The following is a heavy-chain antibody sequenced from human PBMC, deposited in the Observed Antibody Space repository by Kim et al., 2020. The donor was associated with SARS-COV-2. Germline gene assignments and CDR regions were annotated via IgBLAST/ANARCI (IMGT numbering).Heavy chain of an antibody. CDR3: ARDPLKSPVPVGYYDYYGVGV. D-gene: IGHD2-15*01. J-gene: IGHJ6*02. CDR2: IYYSGST. CDR1: GGSISSGGYY. Sequence: SETLSLTCTVSGGSISSGGYYWSWIRQHPGKGLEWIGYIYYSGSTYYNPSLKSRVTISVDTSKNQFSLKLSSVTAADTAVYYCARDPLKSPVPVGYYDYYGVGVWGQGTGVTVS. V-gene: IGHV4-31*03.